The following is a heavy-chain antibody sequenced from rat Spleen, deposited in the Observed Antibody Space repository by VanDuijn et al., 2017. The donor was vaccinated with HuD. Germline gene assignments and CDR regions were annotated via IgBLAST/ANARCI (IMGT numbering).Heavy chain of an antibody. J-gene: IGHJ2*01. CDR3: ARGNYGYTYYFDY. Sequence: QVQLQQSGTELAKPGSSVKISCKASGYTFTNYYINWVKQTTGPGLEFIGYFNTGSGGTKYNEKFKGKATLTVDRSSSASFMQLSSLTPDDSAVYYCARGNYGYTYYFDYWGQGVMVTVSS. CDR1: GYTFTNYY. V-gene: IGHV1-43*01. D-gene: IGHD1-11*01. CDR2: FNTGSGGT.